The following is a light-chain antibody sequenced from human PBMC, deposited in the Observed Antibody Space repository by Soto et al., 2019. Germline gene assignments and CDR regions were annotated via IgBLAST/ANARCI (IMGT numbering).Light chain of an antibody. J-gene: IGKJ1*01. CDR1: QGIGNA. Sequence: AIQMTQSPSSLSASVGDRVTISCRASQGIGNALGWYQQNPGKPPKVLIYGASNLQSGVPPRFSGSGSGTDFTLAISSLQPEDSATYYCLQDINYPWTFGQGTKVDIK. CDR3: LQDINYPWT. V-gene: IGKV1-6*01. CDR2: GAS.